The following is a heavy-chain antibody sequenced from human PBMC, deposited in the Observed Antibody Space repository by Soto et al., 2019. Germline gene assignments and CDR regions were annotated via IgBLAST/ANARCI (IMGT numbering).Heavy chain of an antibody. V-gene: IGHV5-10-1*01. CDR2: IDPSDSST. J-gene: IGHJ4*02. D-gene: IGHD5-18*01. CDR3: AATGYTYGYHFDH. Sequence: GGSQALSCQASGYTFTSYWITWVRQMPGKGLEWMGRIDPSDSSTNYGPSFQGHVTISTDKSITTAHLQWTSLKVSDTAIYYCAATGYTYGYHFDHWGQGTQVTVSS. CDR1: GYTFTSYW.